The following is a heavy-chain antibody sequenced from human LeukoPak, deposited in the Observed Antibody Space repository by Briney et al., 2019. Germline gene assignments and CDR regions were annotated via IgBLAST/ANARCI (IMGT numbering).Heavy chain of an antibody. V-gene: IGHV3-23*01. CDR1: GFTFSSYA. CDR3: ARGSWRLVRGAARFEY. CDR2: ISGSGGST. Sequence: GGSLRLSCAASGFTFSSYAMSWVRQAPGKGLEWVSAISGSGGSTYYADSVKGRFTISRDNSKNTLYLQMNSLRGEDTAVYYCARGSWRLVRGAARFEYWGQGTLVTVSS. J-gene: IGHJ4*02. D-gene: IGHD3-10*01.